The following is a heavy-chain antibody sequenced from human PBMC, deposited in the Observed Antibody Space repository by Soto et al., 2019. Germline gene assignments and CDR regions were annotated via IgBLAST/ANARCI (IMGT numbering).Heavy chain of an antibody. CDR3: ARDLDEAIIVADAYYYGMDV. Sequence: GASVKVSCKASGYTFTSYDMNWVRQATGQGLEWLGYMNPNNGNTGYAQKFQGRVTITADKSTSTAYMELSSLRSEDTAVYYCARDLDEAIIVADAYYYGMDVWGQGTTVTVSS. D-gene: IGHD5-12*01. CDR2: MNPNNGNT. CDR1: GYTFTSYD. J-gene: IGHJ6*02. V-gene: IGHV1-8*01.